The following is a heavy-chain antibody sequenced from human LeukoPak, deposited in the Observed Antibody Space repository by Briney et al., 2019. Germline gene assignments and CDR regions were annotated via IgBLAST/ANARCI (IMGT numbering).Heavy chain of an antibody. J-gene: IGHJ4*02. V-gene: IGHV3-21*01. CDR2: ISSSGSYI. Sequence: GGSLRLSCAASGFTFSSYSMIWVRQAPGKGLEWVSSISSSGSYIYYADLVKGRFSISRDDAKNSLYLQMNSLRAEDTAVYYCARDYRFDYWGQGTLVAVSS. CDR1: GFTFSSYS. D-gene: IGHD4-11*01. CDR3: ARDYRFDY.